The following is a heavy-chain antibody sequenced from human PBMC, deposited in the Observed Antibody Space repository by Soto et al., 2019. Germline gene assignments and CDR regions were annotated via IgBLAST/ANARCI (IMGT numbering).Heavy chain of an antibody. V-gene: IGHV1-2*02. Sequence: ASVKVSCKASGYTFTGYYMHWVRQAPGQGLEWMGWINPNSGGTNYAQKFQGRVTMTRDTSISTAYMELSRLRSDDTAVYYCARDQIVVVQDAKYNGFDPWGQGTLVTVSS. D-gene: IGHD2-2*01. CDR2: INPNSGGT. CDR1: GYTFTGYY. J-gene: IGHJ5*02. CDR3: ARDQIVVVQDAKYNGFDP.